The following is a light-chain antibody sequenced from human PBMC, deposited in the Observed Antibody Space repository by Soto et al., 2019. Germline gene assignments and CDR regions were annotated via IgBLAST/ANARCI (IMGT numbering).Light chain of an antibody. V-gene: IGKV1-5*03. CDR3: QQYNSS. CDR1: QSIGNW. Sequence: DIQMTQSPSTLSASVGDRVTVTCRASQSIGNWLAWYQQKPGKAPKLLIYKASSLESGVPSRFSGSGSGTEFALTISSLQPDDFATYYCQQYNSSFGQGTKVDNK. CDR2: KAS. J-gene: IGKJ2*01.